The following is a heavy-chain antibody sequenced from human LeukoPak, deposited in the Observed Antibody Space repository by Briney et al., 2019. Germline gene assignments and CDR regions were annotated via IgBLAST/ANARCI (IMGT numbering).Heavy chain of an antibody. J-gene: IGHJ6*02. Sequence: ASVKVSCKASGYTFTSYDISWVRQATGQGLEWMGWMNPNSGNTGYAQKFQGRVTMTRNTSISTAYMELSSLRSEDTAVYYCAIYDFWSGYLITGYYYYGMDVWGQGTTVTVSS. CDR3: AIYDFWSGYLITGYYYYGMDV. CDR1: GYTFTSYD. D-gene: IGHD3-3*01. V-gene: IGHV1-8*01. CDR2: MNPNSGNT.